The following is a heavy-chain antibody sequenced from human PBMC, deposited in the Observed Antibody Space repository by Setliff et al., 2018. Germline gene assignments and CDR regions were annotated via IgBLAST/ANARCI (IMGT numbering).Heavy chain of an antibody. CDR1: GYRFSSHW. D-gene: IGHD6-13*01. CDR2: IYPGDSDT. CDR3: AREMEAAGQRAFDI. Sequence: GESLKISCKGSGYRFSSHWIGWVRQMPGKGLEWVGIIYPGDSDTRYSPSFQGQVTISADKSISTAYLQWSSLKASDTAMYYCAREMEAAGQRAFDIWGQGTMVTVSS. V-gene: IGHV5-51*01. J-gene: IGHJ3*02.